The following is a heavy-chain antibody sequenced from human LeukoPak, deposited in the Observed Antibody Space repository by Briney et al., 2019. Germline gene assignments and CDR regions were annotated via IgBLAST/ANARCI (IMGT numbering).Heavy chain of an antibody. J-gene: IGHJ5*02. D-gene: IGHD3-22*01. Sequence: ASVKVSCKASGGTFSSYAISWVRQAPGQGLEWMGGIIPIFGIANYAQKFQGRVTITTDESTSTAYMELSSLRSEDTAAYYCAREVNYYDSSGYYYVNWFDPWGQGTLVTVSS. V-gene: IGHV1-69*05. CDR2: IIPIFGIA. CDR3: AREVNYYDSSGYYYVNWFDP. CDR1: GGTFSSYA.